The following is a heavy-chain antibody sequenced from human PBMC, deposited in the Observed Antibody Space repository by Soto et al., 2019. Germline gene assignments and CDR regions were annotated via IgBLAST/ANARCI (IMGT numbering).Heavy chain of an antibody. CDR3: ARAPTYYYDSSGYYFVDY. Sequence: ASVKVSCKASGYTFTSYGIGWVRQAPGQGLEWMGWISAYNGNTNYAQKLQGRVTMTTDTSTSTAYMELRSLRSDDTAVYYCARAPTYYYDSSGYYFVDYWGKGTLVTVSS. D-gene: IGHD3-22*01. CDR2: ISAYNGNT. V-gene: IGHV1-18*01. CDR1: GYTFTSYG. J-gene: IGHJ4*02.